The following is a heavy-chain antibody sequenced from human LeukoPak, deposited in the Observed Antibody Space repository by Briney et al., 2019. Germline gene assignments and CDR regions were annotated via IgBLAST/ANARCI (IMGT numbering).Heavy chain of an antibody. J-gene: IGHJ4*02. V-gene: IGHV4-59*08. D-gene: IGHD3-9*01. CDR2: VYYSGST. CDR1: GGSISSYY. CDR3: ARAIFPLAPSDY. Sequence: SETLSLTCTVSGGSISSYYWSWIRQPPGKGLECIGYVYYSGSTDYNPSLKSRLTISVDSSMNQFSLELSSVTAADTAVYYYARAIFPLAPSDYWGQGTLVTVSS.